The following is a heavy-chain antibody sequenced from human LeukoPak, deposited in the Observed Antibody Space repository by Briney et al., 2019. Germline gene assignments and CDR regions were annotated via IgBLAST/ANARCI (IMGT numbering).Heavy chain of an antibody. J-gene: IGHJ5*02. V-gene: IGHV3-20*04. Sequence: GGSLRLSCAASGFTLEDYAMTWVRQAPGKGLEWVSGINWNGLSRGYADSVKGRFTISRDNAKSSPYLQMNNLRVDDTAFYYCARAYKTKTFYDFWRGYYDPWGQGILVTVSS. CDR1: GFTLEDYA. CDR2: INWNGLSR. D-gene: IGHD3-3*01. CDR3: ARAYKTKTFYDFWRGYYDP.